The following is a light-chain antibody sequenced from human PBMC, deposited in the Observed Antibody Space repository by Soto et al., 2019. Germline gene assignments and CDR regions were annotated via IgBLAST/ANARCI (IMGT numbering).Light chain of an antibody. CDR2: EVT. J-gene: IGLJ3*02. CDR1: SSDVGYYNR. V-gene: IGLV2-18*02. CDR3: SSSTSTIVV. Sequence: QSVLTQPPSGSGSPGQSVTISCTGTSSDVGYYNRVSWYQQPPGSAPKLMIYEVTNRPSGVPDRFSGSRSGNTASLTISGRQAEDEADYYCSSSTSTIVVFGGGTKLTVL.